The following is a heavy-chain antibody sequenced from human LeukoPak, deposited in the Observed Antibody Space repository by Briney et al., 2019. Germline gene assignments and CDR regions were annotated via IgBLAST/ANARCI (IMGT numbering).Heavy chain of an antibody. D-gene: IGHD2-15*01. CDR2: ISYDGSNK. Sequence: GGSLRLSCAASGFTFSSYAMHWVRQAPGKGLEWVAVISYDGSNKYYADSVKGRFTISRDNSKNTLYLQMNSLRAEDTAVYYCARMHKDIVVVVAATPGAAFDYWGQGTLVTVSS. CDR1: GFTFSSYA. J-gene: IGHJ4*02. CDR3: ARMHKDIVVVVAATPGAAFDY. V-gene: IGHV3-30*04.